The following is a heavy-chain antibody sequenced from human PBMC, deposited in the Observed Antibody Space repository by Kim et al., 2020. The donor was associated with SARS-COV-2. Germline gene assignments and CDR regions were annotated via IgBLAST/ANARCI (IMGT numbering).Heavy chain of an antibody. CDR2: K. D-gene: IGHD7-27*01. V-gene: IGHV6-1*01. Sequence: KDNAVYVKSRITINADTSKNQFSLQLNSVAPEDTAVYYCARDLGYYYGMDVWGQGTTVTVSS. CDR3: ARDLGYYYGMDV. J-gene: IGHJ6*02.